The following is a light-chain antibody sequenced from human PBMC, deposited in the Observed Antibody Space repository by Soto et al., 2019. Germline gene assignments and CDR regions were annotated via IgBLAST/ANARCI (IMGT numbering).Light chain of an antibody. CDR3: QQYGSSPLT. Sequence: EIVLTQSPGTLSLSPGERATLSCRASQSVSSSYLAWYQQKPGQAPRLLIYGASSRATGIPDRFSGSGSGTAFTVTIRSLEPEDFEVYYCQQYGSSPLTFGGGTNVEIK. V-gene: IGKV3-20*01. J-gene: IGKJ4*01. CDR1: QSVSSSY. CDR2: GAS.